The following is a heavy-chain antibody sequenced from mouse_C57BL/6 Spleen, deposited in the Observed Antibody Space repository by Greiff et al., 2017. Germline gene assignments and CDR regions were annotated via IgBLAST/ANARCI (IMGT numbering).Heavy chain of an antibody. V-gene: IGHV1-9*01. CDR3: SCYYDYAGEGSWFAD. CDR2: ILPGSGST. J-gene: IGHJ3*01. D-gene: IGHD2-4*01. Sequence: VQLQQSGAELMKPGASVKLSCKATGYTFTGYWITWVKQRPGHGLEWIGEILPGSGSTNYNEKFKGKATLTADTSSNTAYMQLSSLTTEYSAIDVGSCYYDYAGEGSWFADWGKGTLVTVSA. CDR1: GYTFTGYW.